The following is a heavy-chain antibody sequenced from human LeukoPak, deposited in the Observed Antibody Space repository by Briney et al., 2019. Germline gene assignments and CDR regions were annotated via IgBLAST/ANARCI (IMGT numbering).Heavy chain of an antibody. CDR3: ARRSRIAVAGGSFDY. D-gene: IGHD6-19*01. CDR2: IYPGDSDT. CDR1: GYSFTSYW. J-gene: IGHJ4*02. Sequence: PGESLKISCKGSGYSFTSYWIGWVRQMPGKGLEWMGIIYPGDSDTRYSPSFQGQVTISADKSISTAYLQWSSLKASDTAMYYCARRSRIAVAGGSFDYWGQGTLVTVSS. V-gene: IGHV5-51*01.